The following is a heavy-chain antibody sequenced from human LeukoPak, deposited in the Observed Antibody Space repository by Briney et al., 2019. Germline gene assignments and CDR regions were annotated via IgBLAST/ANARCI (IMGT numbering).Heavy chain of an antibody. Sequence: PSETLSLTCTVSDDSISDYYRGWIRQPPGKGLEWIGYFHNSGTSTYNPSLKSRVTISADTSKNQFSLNLTSVTAADTAVYYCARQDPGWSGYFNWFGPWGQGTLVTVSS. CDR3: ARQDPGWSGYFNWFGP. V-gene: IGHV4-59*08. CDR1: DDSISDYY. CDR2: FHNSGTS. D-gene: IGHD3-3*01. J-gene: IGHJ5*02.